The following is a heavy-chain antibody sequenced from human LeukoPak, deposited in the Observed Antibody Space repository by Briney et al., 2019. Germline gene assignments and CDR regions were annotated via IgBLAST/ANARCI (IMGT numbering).Heavy chain of an antibody. D-gene: IGHD3-3*01. V-gene: IGHV3-21*01. CDR2: ISSGSSYI. J-gene: IGHJ3*01. CDR3: ARGDFWRGGGW. CDR1: GFTFSNYS. Sequence: GGSLRLSCAASGFTFSNYSMNWVRQAPGKGLEWVSSISSGSSYIYYADSVKGRFAISRDNAKNSLYLQMNSLRAEDTAVYYCARGDFWRGGGWWGQGTMVTVSS.